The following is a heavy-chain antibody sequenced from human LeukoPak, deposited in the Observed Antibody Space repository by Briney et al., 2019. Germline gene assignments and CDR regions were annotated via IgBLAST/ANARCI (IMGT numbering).Heavy chain of an antibody. J-gene: IGHJ6*02. CDR2: IDSSGTVL. D-gene: IGHD6-19*01. CDR1: GFTFGDHY. V-gene: IGHV3-11*04. CDR3: AKDLYSSGWYYYYYGMDV. Sequence: PGGSLRLSCAASGFTFGDHYMSWIRQTPGKGLEWVSYIDSSGTVLYNADSVKGRFTITRDNSKNTLYLQMNSLRAEDTAVYYCAKDLYSSGWYYYYYGMDVWGQGTTVTVSS.